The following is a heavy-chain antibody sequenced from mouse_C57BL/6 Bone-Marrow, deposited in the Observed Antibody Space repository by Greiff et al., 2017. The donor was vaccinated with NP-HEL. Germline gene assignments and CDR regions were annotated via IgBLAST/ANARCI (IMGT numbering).Heavy chain of an antibody. CDR1: GFTFTDYY. V-gene: IGHV7-3*01. CDR3: ARINWGTFAY. J-gene: IGHJ3*01. CDR2: IRNKANGYTT. Sequence: EVKLVESGGGLVQPGGSLSLSCAASGFTFTDYYMSWVRQPPGKAFEWLGFIRNKANGYTTEYSASVKGRFTISRDNSQSILYLQMNALRAEDSATYYWARINWGTFAYWGQGTLVTVSA. D-gene: IGHD4-1*01.